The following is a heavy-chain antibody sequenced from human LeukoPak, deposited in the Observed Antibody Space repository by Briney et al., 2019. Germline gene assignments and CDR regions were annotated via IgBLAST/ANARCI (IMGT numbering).Heavy chain of an antibody. CDR1: GFTFSSYW. CDR3: ARDGTAAGLYFDL. V-gene: IGHV3-7*01. CDR2: IKQDGGER. J-gene: IGHJ4*01. Sequence: GGSLRLSCAVSGFTFSSYWMNWVRQAPGKGLEWVASIKQDGGERYYVDSVKDRFTISRVNAKNSLYLQMSSLRAEDTAVYYCARDGTAAGLYFDLRGQGTLVTVSS. D-gene: IGHD6-13*01.